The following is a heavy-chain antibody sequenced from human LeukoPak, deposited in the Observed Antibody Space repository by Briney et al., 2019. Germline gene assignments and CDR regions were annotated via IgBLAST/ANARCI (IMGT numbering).Heavy chain of an antibody. CDR3: ATMSIAAPRRYYYYMDV. CDR2: IIPIFGTA. CDR1: GGTFSSYA. J-gene: IGHJ6*03. V-gene: IGHV1-69*13. D-gene: IGHD6-6*01. Sequence: GASVKVSCKASGGTFSSYAISWVRQAPGQGLEWMGGIIPIFGTANYAQKFQGRVTITADESTSTAYMELSSLRSEDTAVYYCATMSIAAPRRYYYYMDVWGKGTAVTVSS.